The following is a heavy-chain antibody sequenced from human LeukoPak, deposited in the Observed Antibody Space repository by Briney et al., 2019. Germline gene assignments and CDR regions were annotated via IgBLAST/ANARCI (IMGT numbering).Heavy chain of an antibody. Sequence: GGSLRLSCADSGFTFSSYAMNWVRQAPGKGPEWVSAISGSGGAAYYADSVKGRFTISRDNSKNTLYLQMKSLRAEDTAVYYCGKGKGAVELLSWFDPWGQGTLVTVSS. CDR1: GFTFSSYA. D-gene: IGHD3-10*01. CDR3: GKGKGAVELLSWFDP. J-gene: IGHJ5*02. V-gene: IGHV3-23*01. CDR2: ISGSGGAA.